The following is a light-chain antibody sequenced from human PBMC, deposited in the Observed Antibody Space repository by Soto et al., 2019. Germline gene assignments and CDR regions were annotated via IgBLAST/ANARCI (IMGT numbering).Light chain of an antibody. CDR2: GAS. CDR1: QSVSSN. V-gene: IGKV3-15*01. Sequence: EIVMTQSPSTLSVSPGERATLSCRASQSVSSNLDWYQQKPGQAPRLLIYGASTRATGIPARFSGSGSGTEFTLTISSLRSEDFAVYYCKQYNNWPPRTFGQGTKVEIK. J-gene: IGKJ1*01. CDR3: KQYNNWPPRT.